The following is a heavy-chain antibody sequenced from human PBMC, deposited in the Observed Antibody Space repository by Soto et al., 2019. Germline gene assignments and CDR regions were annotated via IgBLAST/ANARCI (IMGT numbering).Heavy chain of an antibody. CDR1: GFTFSSYA. V-gene: IGHV3-23*01. Sequence: EVQLLESGGGLVQPGGSLRLSCAASGFTFSSYAMSWVRQAPGKGLEWVSAISGSGGSTYYADSVKGRFTISRDNSKNTLYLQMNSLRAEDTAVYYCAKDGYDYGDAQGETDAFDIWGQGTMVTVSS. CDR3: AKDGYDYGDAQGETDAFDI. CDR2: ISGSGGST. J-gene: IGHJ3*02. D-gene: IGHD4-17*01.